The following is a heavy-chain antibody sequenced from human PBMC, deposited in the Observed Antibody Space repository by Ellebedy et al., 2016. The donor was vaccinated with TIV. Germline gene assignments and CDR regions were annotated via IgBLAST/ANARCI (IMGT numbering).Heavy chain of an antibody. CDR2: ITSSGNYM. V-gene: IGHV3-21*01. Sequence: PGGSLRLSCAVSGVIFNDYNMNRFRQIPGKGRQWVASITSSGNYMNYADSVKGRFTVSRDNAKNALFLQMSSLRDEDTAVYYCATEGGRYCSGGSCYSLNYFLYWGQGTLVTVSS. CDR1: GVIFNDYN. J-gene: IGHJ4*02. CDR3: ATEGGRYCSGGSCYSLNYFLY. D-gene: IGHD2-15*01.